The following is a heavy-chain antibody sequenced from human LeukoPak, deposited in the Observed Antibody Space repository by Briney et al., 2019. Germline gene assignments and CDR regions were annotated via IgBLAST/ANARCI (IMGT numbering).Heavy chain of an antibody. Sequence: GGALRLSCAASGFTFSSYSMNWVRQAPGKGLEWFSYISSSSSTINYAASVKGRFTISRDNAKNSLYLQMNSLRDEDTAVYYCARVVGGYPDYWGQGTLVSVSS. CDR3: ARVVGGYPDY. D-gene: IGHD5-12*01. CDR2: ISSSSSTI. J-gene: IGHJ4*02. V-gene: IGHV3-48*02. CDR1: GFTFSSYS.